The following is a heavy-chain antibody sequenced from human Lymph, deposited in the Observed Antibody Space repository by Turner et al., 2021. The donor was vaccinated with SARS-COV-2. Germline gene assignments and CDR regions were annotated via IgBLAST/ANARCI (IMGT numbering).Heavy chain of an antibody. D-gene: IGHD3-16*01. CDR1: GGTFSSSA. V-gene: IGHV1-69*10. Sequence: QVQLVQSGAEGKKPGSSVKVSCKASGGTFSSSAISWVRPAPGQGHAWEGGFHPILSFANYGKKFQVRITSTADKSTGTAYKELSSLKFEDTAVSFCAGIDAPGMGGGVHYYYYAMDVWGQGTTVTVSS. CDR3: AGIDAPGMGGGVHYYYYAMDV. J-gene: IGHJ6*02. CDR2: FHPILSFA.